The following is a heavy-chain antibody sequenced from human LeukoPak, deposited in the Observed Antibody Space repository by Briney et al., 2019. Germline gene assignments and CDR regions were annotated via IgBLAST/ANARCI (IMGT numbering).Heavy chain of an antibody. CDR2: INPSGGST. CDR3: ARAAAGTLFDY. Sequence: ASVKVSCKASGYTFTSYYMHWVRQAPGQGPEWMGIINPSGGSTSYAQKFQGRVTMTRDTSTSTVYMELSSLRSEDTAVYYCARAAAGTLFDYWGQGTLVTVSS. J-gene: IGHJ4*02. V-gene: IGHV1-46*01. D-gene: IGHD6-13*01. CDR1: GYTFTSYY.